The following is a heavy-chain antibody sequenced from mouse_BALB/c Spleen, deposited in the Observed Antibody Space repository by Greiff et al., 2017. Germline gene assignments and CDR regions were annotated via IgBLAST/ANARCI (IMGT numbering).Heavy chain of an antibody. CDR2: ISNGGGST. V-gene: IGHV5-12-2*01. Sequence: EVMLVESGGGLVQPGGSLKLSCAASGFTFSSYTMSWVRQTPEKRLEWVAYISNGGGSTYYPDTVKGRFTISRDNAKNTLYLQMSSLKSEDTAMYYCARGYYGSSPFDYWGQGTTLTVSS. J-gene: IGHJ2*01. CDR1: GFTFSSYT. CDR3: ARGYYGSSPFDY. D-gene: IGHD1-1*01.